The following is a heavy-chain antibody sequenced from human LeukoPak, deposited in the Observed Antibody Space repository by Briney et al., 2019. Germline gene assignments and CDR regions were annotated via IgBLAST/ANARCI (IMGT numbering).Heavy chain of an antibody. CDR2: IWYDGSNK. J-gene: IGHJ4*01. D-gene: IGHD6-19*01. CDR1: TFTFSSFG. V-gene: IGHV3-33*01. CDR3: ASVAVAGVYLHGY. Sequence: AGSLTLSCAVSTFTFSSFGMQWVRQAPGKGMEWVAVIWYDGSNKYHADSVKGRFTISRDNSKNTLYLQRNSLRAEGTAVYYCASVAVAGVYLHGYWGQGNLGNVPS.